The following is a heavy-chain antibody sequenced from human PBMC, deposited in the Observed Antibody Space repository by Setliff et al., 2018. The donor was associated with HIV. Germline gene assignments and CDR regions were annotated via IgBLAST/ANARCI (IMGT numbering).Heavy chain of an antibody. V-gene: IGHV5-51*01. CDR3: ARQGDYHILTGYYSGPHDAFDI. CDR1: GYAFDNYW. J-gene: IGHJ3*02. CDR2: IYPGDSDT. D-gene: IGHD3-9*01. Sequence: PGESLKISCRASGYAFDNYWIAWVRQMPGRGLEWMGIIYPGDSDTRYSPSFQGQVTISADKSISTAYLQWSSLKASDTAMYYCARQGDYHILTGYYSGPHDAFDIWGQGTMVTVSS.